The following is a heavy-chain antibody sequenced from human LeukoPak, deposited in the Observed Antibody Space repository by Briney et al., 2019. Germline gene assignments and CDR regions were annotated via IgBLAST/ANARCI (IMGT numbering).Heavy chain of an antibody. V-gene: IGHV3-9*01. Sequence: GRSLRLSCAASGFNFVDYGMHWVRQAPGKGLEWVSSANWNSGSTAYADSVKGRFTVSRDNAKKSVYLQMDSLRPDDTALYYCTKDAGVGSSSPSFYFYMDAWGKGTTVSVSS. CDR2: ANWNSGST. D-gene: IGHD6-6*01. CDR1: GFNFVDYG. J-gene: IGHJ6*03. CDR3: TKDAGVGSSSPSFYFYMDA.